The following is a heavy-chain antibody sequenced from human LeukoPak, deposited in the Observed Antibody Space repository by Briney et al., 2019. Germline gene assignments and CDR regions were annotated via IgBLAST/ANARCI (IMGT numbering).Heavy chain of an antibody. Sequence: PGGSLRLSCGASGFTFSKHGMNWVRQAPGKGLEWLSGVSPPGGGTYYADSVKGRFTISRDNSKNTLYLQMNSLRAEDTAVYYCAKGVKWLIIAAAGTVGYWGQGTLVTVSS. CDR3: AKGVKWLIIAAAGTVGY. J-gene: IGHJ4*02. CDR1: GFTFSKHG. D-gene: IGHD6-13*01. CDR2: VSPPGGGT. V-gene: IGHV3-23*01.